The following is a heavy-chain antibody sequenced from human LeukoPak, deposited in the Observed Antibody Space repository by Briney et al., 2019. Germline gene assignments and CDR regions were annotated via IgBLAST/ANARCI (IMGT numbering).Heavy chain of an antibody. D-gene: IGHD4-17*01. V-gene: IGHV3-23*01. CDR3: AKDLGYGDYYYYGMDV. CDR2: ISGSGGST. J-gene: IGHJ6*02. CDR1: GFTFSSYA. Sequence: GGSLRLSCAASGFTFSSYAMSWVRQAPGKGLEWVSAISGSGGSTYYADSVKGRFTISRDDSKNTLYLQMNSLRAEDTAVYYCAKDLGYGDYYYYGMDVWGQGTTVTVSS.